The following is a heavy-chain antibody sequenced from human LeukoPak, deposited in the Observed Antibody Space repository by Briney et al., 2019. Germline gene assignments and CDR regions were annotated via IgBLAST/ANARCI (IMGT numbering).Heavy chain of an antibody. J-gene: IGHJ6*03. CDR3: AKEYAGSHYYYYYMDV. Sequence: GGSLRLSCAASGFIFSDYAMSWVRQAPGKGLEWVSGISGSDTTTLYADSVKGRFTISRDNSKKTLYLQMNSLTVDDTAVYYCAKEYAGSHYYYYYMDVWGEGTTVTVSS. CDR2: ISGSDTTT. CDR1: GFIFSDYA. V-gene: IGHV3-23*01.